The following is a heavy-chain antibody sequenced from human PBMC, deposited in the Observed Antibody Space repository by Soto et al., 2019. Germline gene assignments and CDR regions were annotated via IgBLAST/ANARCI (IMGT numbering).Heavy chain of an antibody. CDR2: INHSGST. D-gene: IGHD2-21*01. Sequence: SETLSLTCAVYGGSFSGYYWIWIRQPPGKGLEWIGEINHSGSTNYNPSLKSRVTISVDTSKNQFSLKLSSVTATYFCARQGFSKHYFYAADVWGQGTTVTVSS. J-gene: IGHJ6*02. CDR1: GGSFSGYY. CDR3: FSKHYFYAADV. V-gene: IGHV4-34*01.